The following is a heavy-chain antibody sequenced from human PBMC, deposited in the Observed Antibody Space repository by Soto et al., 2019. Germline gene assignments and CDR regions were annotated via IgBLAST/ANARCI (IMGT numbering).Heavy chain of an antibody. D-gene: IGHD3-22*01. V-gene: IGHV3-23*01. CDR2: ISGSGGST. J-gene: IGHJ6*02. CDR1: GFTFSSYA. Sequence: GGSLRLSCAASGFTFSSYAMSWVRQAPGKGLEWVSAISGSGGSTYYADSVKGRFTISRDNSKNTLYLQMNSLRAEDTAVYYFAKYDSSGYYYEVYYYYGMDVWGQGTTVTVS. CDR3: AKYDSSGYYYEVYYYYGMDV.